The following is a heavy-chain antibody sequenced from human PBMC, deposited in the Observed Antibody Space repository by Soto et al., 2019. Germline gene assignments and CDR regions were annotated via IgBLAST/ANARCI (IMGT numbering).Heavy chain of an antibody. J-gene: IGHJ6*02. CDR3: ARSPDYYDSSGYYTEYYYYGMDV. Sequence: GGSLRLSCAASGFTFSSYGMHWVRQAPGKGLEWVAIIWHDGSNKYYADSVKGRFTISRDNSKNTLYLQMNSLRAEDTAVYYCARSPDYYDSSGYYTEYYYYGMDVWGQGTTVTVSS. V-gene: IGHV3-33*01. CDR2: IWHDGSNK. D-gene: IGHD3-22*01. CDR1: GFTFSSYG.